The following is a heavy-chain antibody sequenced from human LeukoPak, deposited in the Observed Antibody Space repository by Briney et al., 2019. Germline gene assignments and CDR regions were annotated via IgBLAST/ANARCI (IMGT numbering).Heavy chain of an antibody. CDR3: ANSGLLRDPFNY. D-gene: IGHD2/OR15-2a*01. V-gene: IGHV4-34*01. J-gene: IGHJ4*02. Sequence: SETLSLTRSVYGGSLSGYYWSWIRQPPGKGLEWIGEINHSGSTNYNPSLKSRVTISADTSKNQFSLKLDSVTAADTAVYYCANSGLLRDPFNYWGQGTLVTVSS. CDR2: INHSGST. CDR1: GGSLSGYY.